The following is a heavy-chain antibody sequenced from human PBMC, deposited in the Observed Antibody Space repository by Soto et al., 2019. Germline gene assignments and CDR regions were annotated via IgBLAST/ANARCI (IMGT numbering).Heavy chain of an antibody. CDR3: AKDGPGRNYFDY. Sequence: EVQRVESGGGLVQPGRSLRLSCAASGFTFDDYAMHWVRQAPGKGLEWESGISWNSGSIGYADSVKGRFTISRDNAKNSLYLQMNSLSAEDTALYYCAKDGPGRNYFDYWGQGILVTVSS. V-gene: IGHV3-9*01. J-gene: IGHJ4*02. CDR1: GFTFDDYA. CDR2: ISWNSGSI. D-gene: IGHD3-10*01.